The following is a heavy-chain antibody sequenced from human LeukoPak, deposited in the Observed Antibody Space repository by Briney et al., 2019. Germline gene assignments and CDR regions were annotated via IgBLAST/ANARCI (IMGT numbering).Heavy chain of an antibody. CDR3: AGEKGMVRGVTIDY. Sequence: PSETLSLTCTVSGGSISSYYWSWIRQPAGKGLEWIGRIYTSGSTNYNPSLKSRVTMSVDTSKNQFSLKLSSVTAADTAVYYCAGEKGMVRGVTIDYWGQGTLVTVSS. V-gene: IGHV4-4*07. CDR2: IYTSGST. J-gene: IGHJ4*02. D-gene: IGHD3-10*01. CDR1: GGSISSYY.